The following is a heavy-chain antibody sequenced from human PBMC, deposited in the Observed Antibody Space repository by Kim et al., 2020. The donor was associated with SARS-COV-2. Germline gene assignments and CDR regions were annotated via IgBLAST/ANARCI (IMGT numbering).Heavy chain of an antibody. Sequence: RYPQGLQGRFGFSFETSVSTAYLKISSLKAEDTAVYYCARRASGSYSGCDYWGQGTLVTVSS. CDR3: ARRASGSYSGCDY. J-gene: IGHJ4*02. D-gene: IGHD3-10*01. V-gene: IGHV7-4-1*02.